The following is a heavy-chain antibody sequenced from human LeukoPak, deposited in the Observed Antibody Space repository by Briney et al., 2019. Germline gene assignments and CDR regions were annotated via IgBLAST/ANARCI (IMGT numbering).Heavy chain of an antibody. CDR1: GGSISGYY. Sequence: PSETLSLTCTVSGGSISGYYWSWIRPPPGKGLEWIAYIHYSGTTNYNPSLKSRVTISVDTSKNQFSLKLSSVTAADTAVYYCARVGPTYGMDVWGQGTTATVSS. CDR3: ARVGPTYGMDV. CDR2: IHYSGTT. D-gene: IGHD4-17*01. J-gene: IGHJ6*02. V-gene: IGHV4-59*01.